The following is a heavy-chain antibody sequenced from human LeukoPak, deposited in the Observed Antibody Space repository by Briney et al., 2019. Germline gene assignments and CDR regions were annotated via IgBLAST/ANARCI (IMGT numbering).Heavy chain of an antibody. CDR2: INHSGTT. CDR1: GGSFSGYY. J-gene: IGHJ4*02. CDR3: ARGPPYYYDSSGYYRFDY. V-gene: IGHV4-34*01. D-gene: IGHD3-22*01. Sequence: PSGTLSLTCALYGGSFSGYYWSWVRQPPGKGLEWIGEINHSGTTKYNPSLKSRVTISVDTSKNQFSLKVTSVTAADTAVYYCARGPPYYYDSSGYYRFDYWGQGTLVTVSS.